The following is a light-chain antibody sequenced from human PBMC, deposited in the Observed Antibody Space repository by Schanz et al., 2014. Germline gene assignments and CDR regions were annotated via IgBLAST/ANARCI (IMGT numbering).Light chain of an antibody. CDR3: TSYTGSGTLWV. J-gene: IGLJ3*02. CDR1: SSDVGAYNL. Sequence: QSVLTQPASVSGSPGQSITISCTGTSSDVGAYNLVSWFQQHPGKVPKLVIYDVSNRPSGISNRFSGSKSVNTASLTISGLQAEDEADYYCTSYTGSGTLWVFGGGTKLTV. CDR2: DVS. V-gene: IGLV2-14*03.